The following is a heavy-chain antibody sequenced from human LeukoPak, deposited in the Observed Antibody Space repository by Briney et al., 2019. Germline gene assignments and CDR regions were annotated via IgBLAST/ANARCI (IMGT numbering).Heavy chain of an antibody. V-gene: IGHV1-8*01. CDR1: GYTFTNYE. Sequence: ASVKVSCKTSGYTFTNYEINWVRQATGQGLEWMGWMNPNSGDTAYARKFQGRITMTRSTSINTAYMELSSLRYEDTAVYYCARGLGTYDSSDLTWPMISFWGQGTLVTVSS. CDR3: ARGLGTYDSSDLTWPMISF. D-gene: IGHD3-22*01. CDR2: MNPNSGDT. J-gene: IGHJ4*02.